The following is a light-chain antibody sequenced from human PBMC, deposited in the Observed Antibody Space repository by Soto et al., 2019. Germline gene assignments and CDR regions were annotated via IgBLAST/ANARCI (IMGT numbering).Light chain of an antibody. CDR2: GAS. CDR1: QSIGNS. J-gene: IGKJ4*01. Sequence: EIVLTQSPATLSLSPGERGTLSCRASQSIGNSLAWYQQKPGQNPRLLIYGASTRATGIPARFSGSGSGMDFTLTITSLESQDSAVYYCHQRSNWPPFTFGGGTKVEIK. CDR3: HQRSNWPPFT. V-gene: IGKV3-11*01.